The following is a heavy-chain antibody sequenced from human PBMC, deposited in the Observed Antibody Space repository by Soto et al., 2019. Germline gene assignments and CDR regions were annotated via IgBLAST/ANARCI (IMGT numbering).Heavy chain of an antibody. CDR3: AKDQGHSSGWYRWFDP. D-gene: IGHD6-19*01. CDR1: GFTFSSYG. J-gene: IGHJ5*02. CDR2: ISYDGSNK. Sequence: ESGGGVVQPGRSLRLSCAASGFTFSSYGMHWVRQAPGKGLEWVAVISYDGSNKYYADSVKGRFTISRDNSKNTLYLQMNSLRAEDTAVYYCAKDQGHSSGWYRWFDPWGQGTLVTVSS. V-gene: IGHV3-30*18.